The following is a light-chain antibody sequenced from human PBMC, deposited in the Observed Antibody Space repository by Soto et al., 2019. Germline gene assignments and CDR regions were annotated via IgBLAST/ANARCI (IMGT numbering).Light chain of an antibody. V-gene: IGLV2-14*01. CDR2: EVS. Sequence: QSVLARAASVSGSLGQSITISCTGTSSDIGGYKYVSWYQQHPGKAPKLIIFEVSNRPSGVSDRFSGSNSGNTASLTISGLLAEDEAAYYCTLYSTYTFLLFARGT. J-gene: IGLJ2*01. CDR1: SSDIGGYKY. CDR3: TLYSTYTFLL.